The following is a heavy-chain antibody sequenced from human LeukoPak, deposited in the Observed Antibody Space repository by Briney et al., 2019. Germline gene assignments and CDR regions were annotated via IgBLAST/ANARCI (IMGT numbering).Heavy chain of an antibody. CDR1: GFTFSSYA. V-gene: IGHV3-23*01. Sequence: GGSLRLSCAASGFTFSSYAISWVRQAPGKGLEWVSAISGSGGSTYYADSVKGRFTISRDNSKNTLYLQMNSLRAEDTAVYYCAKVRVAAAGQYYVDYWGQGTLVTVSS. D-gene: IGHD6-13*01. CDR3: AKVRVAAAGQYYVDY. CDR2: ISGSGGST. J-gene: IGHJ4*02.